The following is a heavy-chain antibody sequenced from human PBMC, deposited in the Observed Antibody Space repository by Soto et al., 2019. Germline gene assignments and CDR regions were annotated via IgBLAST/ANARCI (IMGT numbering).Heavy chain of an antibody. Sequence: GGSLILSCAASGFPLFGYWMSWIRQAPGEGLEWLANIKQDGSNKYYLDSVKGRFTISRDNDKNSLHLQMDSLRTEDTAIYYCVRGGGAFDLWGQGTMVTVSS. V-gene: IGHV3-7*04. D-gene: IGHD3-10*01. CDR2: IKQDGSNK. CDR3: VRGGGAFDL. CDR1: GFPLFGYW. J-gene: IGHJ3*01.